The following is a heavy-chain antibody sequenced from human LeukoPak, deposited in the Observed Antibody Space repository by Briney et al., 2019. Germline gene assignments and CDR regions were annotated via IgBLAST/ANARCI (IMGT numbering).Heavy chain of an antibody. CDR1: GGSISSYY. Sequence: SETLSLTRAVSGGSISSYYWSWIRQPPGKGLEWIGYIYSSGSTNYNPSLKSRVTISVDTSKNQFSLKLSSVTAADTAVYYCARDVHPLLHAFDIWGQGTMVTVSS. V-gene: IGHV4-59*01. J-gene: IGHJ3*02. CDR3: ARDVHPLLHAFDI. CDR2: IYSSGST.